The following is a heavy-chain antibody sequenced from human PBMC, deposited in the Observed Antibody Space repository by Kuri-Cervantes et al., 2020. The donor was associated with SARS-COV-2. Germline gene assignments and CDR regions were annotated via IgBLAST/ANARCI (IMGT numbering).Heavy chain of an antibody. CDR2: IYYSGST. J-gene: IGHJ4*02. Sequence: GSLRLSCTVSGGSIGSSSYYWGWIRQPPGKGLEWIGSIYYSGSTYYNPSLKSRVTISVDTSKNQFSLKLSSVTAADTAVYYCARLSAVAGTFDYWGQGTLVTVSS. V-gene: IGHV4-39*01. CDR1: GGSIGSSSYY. CDR3: ARLSAVAGTFDY. D-gene: IGHD6-19*01.